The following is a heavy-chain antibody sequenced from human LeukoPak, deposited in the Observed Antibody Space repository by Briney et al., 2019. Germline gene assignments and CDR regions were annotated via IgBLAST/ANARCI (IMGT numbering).Heavy chain of an antibody. V-gene: IGHV1-69*01. CDR2: IIPIFGTA. CDR3: ARDSFFGDFTGGGFDI. J-gene: IGHJ3*02. Sequence: GSSVKVSCKASGGTFSSYAISWVRQAPGQGLEWMGGIIPIFGTANYAQKFQGRVTIIADESTSTAYMELSSLRSEDTAVYYCARDSFFGDFTGGGFDIWGQGTMVTVSS. D-gene: IGHD2/OR15-2a*01. CDR1: GGTFSSYA.